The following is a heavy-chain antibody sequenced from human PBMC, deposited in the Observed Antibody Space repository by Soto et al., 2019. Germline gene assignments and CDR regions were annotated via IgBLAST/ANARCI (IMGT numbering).Heavy chain of an antibody. Sequence: EVQLVESGGGLVQPGGSLRLSCAASGFTFSNYWIHWVRQVPGKGLVWVSRVNSDGTSTSYADFVKGRFTITRDNAKNTVYLQMDHLGADDTAVYDCTRGGTTTTYWGLFSYWGQGALVAVSS. CDR2: VNSDGTST. D-gene: IGHD7-27*01. CDR1: GFTFSNYW. CDR3: TRGGTTTTYWGLFSY. V-gene: IGHV3-74*03. J-gene: IGHJ4*02.